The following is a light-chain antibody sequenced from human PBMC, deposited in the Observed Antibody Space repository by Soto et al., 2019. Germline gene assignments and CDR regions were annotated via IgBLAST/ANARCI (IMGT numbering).Light chain of an antibody. V-gene: IGLV4-60*03. CDR3: ETWDSNTRV. J-gene: IGLJ1*01. CDR1: SGGSDNT. Sequence: QSVLTQSSSAAASLGSSVKFTCTLHSGGSDNTIALHQQQPGKAPRFLMRLDGSGSYNRGSGIPDRFSGSSSGADRYLTISNLQSEDEAYYYCETWDSNTRVFGTGTKLTVL. CDR2: LDGSGSY.